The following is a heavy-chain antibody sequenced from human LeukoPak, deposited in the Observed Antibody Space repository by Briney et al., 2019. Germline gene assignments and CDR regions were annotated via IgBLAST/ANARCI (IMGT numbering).Heavy chain of an antibody. V-gene: IGHV1-2*02. CDR1: GYTFTGYY. CDR3: ARARSYDILTGLDY. D-gene: IGHD3-9*01. Sequence: ASVKVSCKASGYTFTGYYMHWVRQAPGQGLEWMGWINPNSGGTNYAQKFQGRVTMTRDTSISTAYMELSRLRSDDTAVYYCARARSYDILTGLDYWGQGTLVTVSS. J-gene: IGHJ4*02. CDR2: INPNSGGT.